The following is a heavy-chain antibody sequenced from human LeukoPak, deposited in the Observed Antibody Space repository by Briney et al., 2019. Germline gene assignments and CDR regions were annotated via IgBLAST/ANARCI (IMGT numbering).Heavy chain of an antibody. CDR1: GVSISSSNSY. Sequence: PSETLSLTCTVSGVSISSSNSYWGWIRQPPGKGLEWIGSIYYSGSTYYNPSLKSRVTISVDTSKNQFSLKLSSVTAADTAVYYCAREDYDILTGTYDYWGQGTLVTVSS. J-gene: IGHJ4*02. CDR2: IYYSGST. CDR3: AREDYDILTGTYDY. V-gene: IGHV4-39*02. D-gene: IGHD3-9*01.